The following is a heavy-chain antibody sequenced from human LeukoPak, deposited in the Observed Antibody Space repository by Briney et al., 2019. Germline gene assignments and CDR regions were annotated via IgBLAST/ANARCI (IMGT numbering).Heavy chain of an antibody. CDR3: AAGYYYDSSGYYYNVADY. Sequence: SVKVSCKASGFTFTSSAMQWVRQARGQRLEWIGWIVVGSGNTNYAQKFQERVTITRDMSTSTAYMELSSLRSEDTAVYYCAAGYYYDSSGYYYNVADYWGQGTLVTVSS. D-gene: IGHD3-22*01. CDR2: IVVGSGNT. V-gene: IGHV1-58*02. J-gene: IGHJ4*02. CDR1: GFTFTSSA.